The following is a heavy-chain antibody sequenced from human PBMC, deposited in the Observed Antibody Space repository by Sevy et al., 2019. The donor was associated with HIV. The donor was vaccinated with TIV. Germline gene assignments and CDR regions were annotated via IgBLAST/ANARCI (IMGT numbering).Heavy chain of an antibody. Sequence: GGSLRLSCAASGFTFSSYAMHWVRQAPGKGLEWVADIIYDGSKKYYADSVKGRFTISRDDSKSSLYLQMNTLRAEDTAVYYCARDAGYSVNWYPRFDPWGQGTLVTVSS. CDR3: ARDAGYSVNWYPRFDP. V-gene: IGHV3-30-3*01. CDR1: GFTFSSYA. CDR2: IIYDGSKK. D-gene: IGHD6-13*01. J-gene: IGHJ5*02.